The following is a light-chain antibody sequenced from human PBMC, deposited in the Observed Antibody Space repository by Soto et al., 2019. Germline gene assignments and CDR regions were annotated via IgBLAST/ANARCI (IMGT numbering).Light chain of an antibody. J-gene: IGKJ4*01. V-gene: IGKV1-17*03. CDR2: AAS. CDR3: LQYNSYPLT. Sequence: DIQMTQSPSAMSASLGDRVTITCRATQGISDSLAWFQQIPGKVPKRLIYAASTLQRGVPSRFSGSGSGTALTLTISSLQPEDFATYFCLQYNSYPLTFGGGTKVDIK. CDR1: QGISDS.